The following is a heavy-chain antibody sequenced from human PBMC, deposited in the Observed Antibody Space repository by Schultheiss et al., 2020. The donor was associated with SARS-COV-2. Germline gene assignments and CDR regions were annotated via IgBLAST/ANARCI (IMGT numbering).Heavy chain of an antibody. J-gene: IGHJ4*02. D-gene: IGHD1/OR15-1a*01. Sequence: GGSLRLSCAASGFTFSSYAMHWVRQAPGKGLEWVAVIWYDGSNKYYADSVKGRFTISRDNSKNTLYLQMNSLRAEDTAVYYCAKAPPTYNWNIDYWGQGTLVTVSS. V-gene: IGHV3-30-3*01. CDR2: IWYDGSNK. CDR1: GFTFSSYA. CDR3: AKAPPTYNWNIDY.